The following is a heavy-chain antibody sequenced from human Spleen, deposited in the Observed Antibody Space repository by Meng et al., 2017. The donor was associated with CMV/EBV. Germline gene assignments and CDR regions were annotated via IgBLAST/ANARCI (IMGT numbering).Heavy chain of an antibody. V-gene: IGHV4-30-4*01. D-gene: IGHD3-22*01. CDR1: ASISSGDYY. Sequence: ASISSGDYYWSWCRQPPGKRLEWIGYIYYSGSTYYNPYLNSRFTISINTSKNQFSLNLRSVTAADAAVYYCATYSYYDSSGYLFDYWGQGTLVTVSS. CDR3: ATYSYYDSSGYLFDY. J-gene: IGHJ4*02. CDR2: IYYSGST.